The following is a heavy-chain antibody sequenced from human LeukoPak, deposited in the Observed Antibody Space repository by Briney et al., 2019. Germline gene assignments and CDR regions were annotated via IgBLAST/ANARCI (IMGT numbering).Heavy chain of an antibody. CDR3: ARIRRKYGGYPDY. D-gene: IGHD5-12*01. CDR1: GYIFTGYY. CDR2: INPNSGDT. Sequence: ASVKVSCKASGYIFTGYYIHWVRQAPGQGLEWMGWINPNSGDTKYAQKFQGRVTMTRDTSISTAYMELSRLRSDDTAVYYCARIRRKYGGYPDYWGQGTLVTVSS. V-gene: IGHV1-2*02. J-gene: IGHJ4*02.